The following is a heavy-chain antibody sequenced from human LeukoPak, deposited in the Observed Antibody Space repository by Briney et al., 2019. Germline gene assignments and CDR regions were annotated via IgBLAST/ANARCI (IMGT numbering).Heavy chain of an antibody. J-gene: IGHJ3*02. CDR3: ARAPGDIVVVPAAIRAFDI. V-gene: IGHV1-2*02. Sequence: ASVKGSWKAFGYTFTGYYMQWVRQAPGQGPEWMGWINPNSGGTNYAQKFQGRVTMTRDTSVSTAYMELSRLRSDDTAVYYCARAPGDIVVVPAAIRAFDIWGQGTMVTVSS. CDR1: GYTFTGYY. D-gene: IGHD2-2*02. CDR2: INPNSGGT.